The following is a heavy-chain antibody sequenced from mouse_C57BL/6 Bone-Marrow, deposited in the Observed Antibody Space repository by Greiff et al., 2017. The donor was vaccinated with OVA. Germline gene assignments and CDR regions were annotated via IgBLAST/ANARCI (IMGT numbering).Heavy chain of an antibody. V-gene: IGHV14-4*01. J-gene: IGHJ4*01. CDR2: IDPENGDT. CDR1: GFNIKDDY. Sequence: EVQLQQSGAELVRPGASVKLSCTASGFNIKDDYMHWVKQRPEQGLEWIGWIDPENGDTEYASKFQGKATITADTSSNTAYLQLSSLTSEDTAVYYCTTGITTPSMDYWGQGTSVTVSS. CDR3: TTGITTPSMDY. D-gene: IGHD1-1*01.